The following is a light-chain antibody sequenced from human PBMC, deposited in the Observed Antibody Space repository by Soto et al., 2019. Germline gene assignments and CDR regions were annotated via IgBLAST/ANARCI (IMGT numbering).Light chain of an antibody. CDR2: DVL. CDR3: QQYHSFSFT. J-gene: IGKJ2*01. Sequence: DIQMTQSPSSLSASVGDRVTITCRASQSITYWLAWYQQKPGRAPKLLIYDVLNLQSGVPSRFSGSASGTEFTLSISSLQPDDSATYYCQQYHSFSFTFGQGTKLEIK. CDR1: QSITYW. V-gene: IGKV1-5*01.